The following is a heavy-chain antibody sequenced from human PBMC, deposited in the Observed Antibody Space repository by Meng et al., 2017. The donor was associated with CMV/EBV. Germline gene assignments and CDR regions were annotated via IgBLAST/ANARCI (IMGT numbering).Heavy chain of an antibody. CDR1: GGSISSSSYY. CDR2: IYYSGST. CDR3: ARDLGSRITIFGVVTSGNWFDP. D-gene: IGHD3-3*01. Sequence: SETLSLTCTVSGGSISSSSYYWCWIRQPPGKGLEWVGSIYYSGSTYYNPSLKSRVTISVDTSKNQFSLKLSSVTAADTAVYYCARDLGSRITIFGVVTSGNWFDPWGQGTLVTVSS. V-gene: IGHV4-39*07. J-gene: IGHJ5*02.